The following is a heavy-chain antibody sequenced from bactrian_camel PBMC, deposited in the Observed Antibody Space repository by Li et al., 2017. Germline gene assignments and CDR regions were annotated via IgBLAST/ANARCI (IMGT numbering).Heavy chain of an antibody. CDR3: AEGRGSRGEHCYSLNY. J-gene: IGHJ4*01. CDR2: IAGDGRT. V-gene: IGHV3S53*01. CDR1: RMTYCT. Sequence: HVQLVESGGGSARPGGSLKLSCAISRMTYCTAWFSQAPGKEREGVAAIAGDGRTDYADSVKGRFTISRDGAKNIIALQMHSLKPEDAATYYCAEGRGSRGEHCYSLNYWGQGTQVTVS. D-gene: IGHD6*01.